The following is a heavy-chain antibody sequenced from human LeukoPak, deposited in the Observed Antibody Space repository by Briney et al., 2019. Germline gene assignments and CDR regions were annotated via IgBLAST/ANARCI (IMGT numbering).Heavy chain of an antibody. CDR3: ARELGAVASMIKLLGPNWFDP. J-gene: IGHJ5*02. D-gene: IGHD2-15*01. CDR2: INPNSGGT. Sequence: ASVKVSCKASGYTFTSYYMHWVRQAPGQGLEWMGWINPNSGGTNYAQKFQGRVTMTRDTSISTIYMELSRLRSDDTAVYYCARELGAVASMIKLLGPNWFDPWGQGTLVTVSS. CDR1: GYTFTSYY. V-gene: IGHV1-2*02.